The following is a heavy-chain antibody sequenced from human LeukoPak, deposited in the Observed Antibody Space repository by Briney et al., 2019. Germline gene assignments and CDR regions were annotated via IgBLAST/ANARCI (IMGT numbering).Heavy chain of an antibody. D-gene: IGHD3-22*01. V-gene: IGHV3-30*18. J-gene: IGHJ4*02. Sequence: GGSLRLSCAASGFTFSSYGMHWVRQAPGKGLDWVAVISYDGSNKNYADSVKGRFTISRDNSKNTLYLQMNSLRSEDTAVYYCAKRLGYYDSSERYFDYWGQGTLVTVSS. CDR1: GFTFSSYG. CDR2: ISYDGSNK. CDR3: AKRLGYYDSSERYFDY.